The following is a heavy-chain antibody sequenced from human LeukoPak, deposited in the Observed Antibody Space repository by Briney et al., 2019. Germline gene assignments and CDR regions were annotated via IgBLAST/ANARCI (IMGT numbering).Heavy chain of an antibody. CDR2: IWYDGSKK. CDR3: ARDLCTTTSCLDY. V-gene: IGHV3-33*01. J-gene: IGHJ4*02. CDR1: GFTFSNYG. D-gene: IGHD2-2*01. Sequence: GGSLRLSCAASGFTFSNYGLHWVRQAPGKGLEWVAVIWYDGSKKYYADSVKGRFTISRDDSKNTLYLQMNSLRAEDTAVYYCARDLCTTTSCLDYWGQGTLVTVSS.